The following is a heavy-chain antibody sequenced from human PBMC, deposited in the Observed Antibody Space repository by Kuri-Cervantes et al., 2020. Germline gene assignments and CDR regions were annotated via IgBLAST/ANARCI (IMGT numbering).Heavy chain of an antibody. D-gene: IGHD3-16*01. J-gene: IGHJ5*02. CDR1: GGSISSYY. V-gene: IGHV4-4*07. CDR2: IYTSGST. CDR3: ARDLYSNYVWGMNWFDP. Sequence: SETLSLTCTVSGGSISSYYWSWIRQPAGKGLEWIGRIYTSGSTNYNPSLKSRVTMSVDKSKNQFSLKLSSVTAADTAVYYCARDLYSNYVWGMNWFDPWGQGTLVTVSS.